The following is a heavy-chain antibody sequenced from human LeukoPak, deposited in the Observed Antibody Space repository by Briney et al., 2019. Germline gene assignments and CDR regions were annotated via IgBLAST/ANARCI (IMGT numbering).Heavy chain of an antibody. CDR3: ARQNCTLTSCYDYYHYHMDV. J-gene: IGHJ6*03. CDR1: GGSISSSDYY. CDR2: ISYSGWS. Sequence: SETLSLTCTVSGGSISSSDYYWGWIRQSPGKGLDWIGSISYSGWSYSDPSLKSRATISVDTSKNQFSLKLSSVTAADTAVYYCARQNCTLTSCYDYYHYHMDVWGKGTAVTISS. D-gene: IGHD2-2*01. V-gene: IGHV4-39*01.